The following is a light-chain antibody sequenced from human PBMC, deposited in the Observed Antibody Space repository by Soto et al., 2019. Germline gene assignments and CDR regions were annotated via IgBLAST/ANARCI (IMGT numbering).Light chain of an antibody. CDR1: QSVSSD. J-gene: IGKJ1*01. CDR2: YTS. CDR3: QQYDKWPPT. Sequence: EIVMTQSPSTLSVTPGESATLSCRASQSVSSDLAWYQQKPGQAPRLLIYYTSTRATGIPVRFSGSGSGTEFTLTISSLQSEDFAVYYCQQYDKWPPTFGQGTKVDNK. V-gene: IGKV3-15*01.